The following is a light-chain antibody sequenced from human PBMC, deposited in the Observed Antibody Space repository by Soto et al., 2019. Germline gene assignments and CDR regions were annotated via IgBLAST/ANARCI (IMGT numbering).Light chain of an antibody. CDR3: QKYEIAPWT. J-gene: IGKJ1*01. Sequence: DIKMTQSPSSLSASVGDRVSITCRSSQDIRNYLAWYQQKPGKVPKLLIYAASTLQAWVPSRFSGSGSGTDFTLTISSLQPEDIATYYCQKYEIAPWTFGQGTKVEI. V-gene: IGKV1-27*01. CDR1: QDIRNY. CDR2: AAS.